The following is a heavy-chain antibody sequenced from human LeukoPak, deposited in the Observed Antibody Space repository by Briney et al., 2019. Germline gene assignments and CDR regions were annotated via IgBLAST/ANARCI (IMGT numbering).Heavy chain of an antibody. V-gene: IGHV1-2*02. CDR1: GYTFTGYY. CDR3: ARDDIAYYGIPLKVAGNNWFDP. D-gene: IGHD3-9*01. Sequence: GASVKVSCKASGYTFTGYYMHWVRQAPGQGLEWMGWINPNSGGTNYAQKFQGRVTMTRDTSISTAYMELSRLRSDDTAVYYCARDDIAYYGIPLKVAGNNWFDPWGQGTLVTVSS. J-gene: IGHJ5*02. CDR2: INPNSGGT.